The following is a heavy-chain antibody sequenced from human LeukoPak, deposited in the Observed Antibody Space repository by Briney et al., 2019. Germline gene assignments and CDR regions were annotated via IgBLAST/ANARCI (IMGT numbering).Heavy chain of an antibody. CDR3: ARTLPGGDYVWGSYP. Sequence: SETLSLTCTVSGGSISSYYWSWIRQPPGKGLEWIGYIYYSGSTNYNPSLKSRVTISVDTSKNQFSLKLSSVTAADTAVYYCARTLPGGDYVWGSYPWGQGTLVIVSS. V-gene: IGHV4-59*01. D-gene: IGHD3-16*01. CDR1: GGSISSYY. CDR2: IYYSGST. J-gene: IGHJ5*02.